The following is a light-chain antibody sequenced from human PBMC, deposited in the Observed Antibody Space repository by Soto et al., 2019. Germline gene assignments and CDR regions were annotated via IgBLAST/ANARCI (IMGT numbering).Light chain of an antibody. Sequence: ESVLAQSPGTLSLAPGETATHSCRASQSVTSNYLAWYQQKPGQAPRLLIYGASSRATGIPDRFSGSGSGTDFTLTIIILEPEDFAVYYCQHYGTSRTFCGGTNVQIK. V-gene: IGKV3-20*01. CDR3: QHYGTSRT. J-gene: IGKJ4*01. CDR1: QSVTSNY. CDR2: GAS.